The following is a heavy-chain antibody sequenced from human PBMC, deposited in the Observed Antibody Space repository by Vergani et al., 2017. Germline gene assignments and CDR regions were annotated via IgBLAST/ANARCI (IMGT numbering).Heavy chain of an antibody. CDR2: IGYDGRIK. CDR1: GFSFNTYG. Sequence: QVQLVETGGGVVQPGGSLRLYCATSGFSFNTYGAHWVRQAPGKGLEWVAFIGYDGRIKYNVDSVKGRFTISRDNSKKTLSLQMRSLRADDTAVYYCAKDGRENSDYGYLDYWGQGTLVTVSS. D-gene: IGHD4-17*01. J-gene: IGHJ4*02. V-gene: IGHV3-30*02. CDR3: AKDGRENSDYGYLDY.